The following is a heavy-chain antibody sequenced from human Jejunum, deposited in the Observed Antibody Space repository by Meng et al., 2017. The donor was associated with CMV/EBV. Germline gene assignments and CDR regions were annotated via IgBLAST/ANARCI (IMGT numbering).Heavy chain of an antibody. CDR2: IHYSGNA. V-gene: IGHV4-30-4*08. CDR1: GGSIISGDYF. CDR3: GRAPGTGSLIDS. Sequence: SGGSIISGDYFWSWIRQPPGEGLEWIGYIHYSGNAYYNPSLKSRVSISVDTSRDQFSLRLSSVTAADTAVYFCGRAPGTGSLIDSWGQGTLVTVSS. D-gene: IGHD1-1*01. J-gene: IGHJ4*02.